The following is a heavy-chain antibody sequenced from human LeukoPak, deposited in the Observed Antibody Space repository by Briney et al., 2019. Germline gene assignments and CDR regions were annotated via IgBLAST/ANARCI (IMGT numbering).Heavy chain of an antibody. D-gene: IGHD6-13*01. CDR2: ISAYNGNT. V-gene: IGHV1-18*01. CDR3: GRVAAAGIYPYYYNAMDV. CDR1: GYTFTSYG. J-gene: IGHJ6*02. Sequence: VASVKVSCKASGYTFTSYGISWVRQAPGQGLEWMGWISAYNGNTNYAQKLQGRVTMTRDTSISTVYMELSSLRSDDTAVYYCGRVAAAGIYPYYYNAMDVWGQGTTVTVSS.